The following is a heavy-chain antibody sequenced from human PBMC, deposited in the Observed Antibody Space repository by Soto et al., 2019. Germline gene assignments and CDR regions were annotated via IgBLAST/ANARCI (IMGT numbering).Heavy chain of an antibody. D-gene: IGHD2-15*01. CDR3: AGGILVYCSGGSFQKWYFDL. V-gene: IGHV1-69*06. Sequence: QVQLVQSGAEVKKPGSSVKVSCKASGGTFSSYAISWVRQAPGQGLEWMGGIIPIFGTANYAQKFQGRVTITADKSTSTAYMELSSLRSEDTAVYYCAGGILVYCSGGSFQKWYFDLWGRGTLVTVSS. CDR1: GGTFSSYA. J-gene: IGHJ2*01. CDR2: IIPIFGTA.